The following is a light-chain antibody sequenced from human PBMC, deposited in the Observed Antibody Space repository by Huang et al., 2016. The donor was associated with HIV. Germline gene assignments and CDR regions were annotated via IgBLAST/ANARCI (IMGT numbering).Light chain of an antibody. J-gene: IGKJ5*01. CDR3: MQGLQTRIT. CDR1: ESLLHSNGYNY. CDR2: SAS. Sequence: DIVMTQSPRSLSVTPGEPASISCRSDESLLHSNGYNYLEWYVQKPGQSPQLLIYSASNRASGVPYRFSGRGSGTDFTLKISRVEADDVGIYYCMQGLQTRITFGQGTRLEIK. V-gene: IGKV2-28*01.